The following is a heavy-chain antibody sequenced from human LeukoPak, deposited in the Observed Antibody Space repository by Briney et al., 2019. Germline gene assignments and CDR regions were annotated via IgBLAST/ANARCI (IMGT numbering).Heavy chain of an antibody. Sequence: GASVKVSCKASGYTFTSYDINWVRQATGQGLEWMGWMNPNSGNTGYAQKFQGRVTMTRDTSISTAYMELSRLRSDDTAVYYCATRHSYYYDSSGPHNDAFDIWGQGTMVTVSS. D-gene: IGHD3-22*01. CDR1: GYTFTSYD. CDR3: ATRHSYYYDSSGPHNDAFDI. V-gene: IGHV1-8*02. CDR2: MNPNSGNT. J-gene: IGHJ3*02.